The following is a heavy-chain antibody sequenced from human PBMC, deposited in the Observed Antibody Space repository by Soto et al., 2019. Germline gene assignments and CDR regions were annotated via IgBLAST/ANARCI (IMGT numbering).Heavy chain of an antibody. D-gene: IGHD6-13*01. CDR2: INPNSGGT. CDR1: GYTFTGYY. Sequence: ASVKVSCKASGYTFTGYYMHWVRQAPGQGLEWMGWINPNSGGTNYAQKFQGWVTMTRDTSIRTAYMELSRLRSDDTAVYYCARGVAAAGNNWFDPWGQGTLVTVSS. CDR3: ARGVAAAGNNWFDP. V-gene: IGHV1-2*04. J-gene: IGHJ5*02.